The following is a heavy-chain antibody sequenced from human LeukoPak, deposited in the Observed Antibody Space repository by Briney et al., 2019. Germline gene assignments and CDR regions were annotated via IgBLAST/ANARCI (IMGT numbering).Heavy chain of an antibody. V-gene: IGHV5-51*01. CDR2: IYPGDSDT. Sequence: GESLKISRKGSGYSFTSYWIGWVRQMPGKGLEWMGIIYPGDSDTRYSPSFQGQVTISADKSISTAYLQWSSLKASDTAMCYCARLYGSGSSSRDYYGMDVWGQGTTVTVSS. CDR3: ARLYGSGSSSRDYYGMDV. D-gene: IGHD3-10*01. CDR1: GYSFTSYW. J-gene: IGHJ6*02.